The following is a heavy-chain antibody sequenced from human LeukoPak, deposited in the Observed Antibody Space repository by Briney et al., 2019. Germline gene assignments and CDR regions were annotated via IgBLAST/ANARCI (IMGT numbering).Heavy chain of an antibody. CDR1: GLNVSSHY. Sequence: GGSLRLSCAASGLNVSSHYMSWVRQAPGKGLECVSVIFSGGTTYYTDSVKGRFTISRDNSNNTVYIQIKRLKVEDTAVYYCARRRPIWLGGEDYGLDVWGKGTTVTVSS. CDR2: IFSGGTT. CDR3: ARRRPIWLGGEDYGLDV. D-gene: IGHD3-10*01. V-gene: IGHV3-53*01. J-gene: IGHJ6*04.